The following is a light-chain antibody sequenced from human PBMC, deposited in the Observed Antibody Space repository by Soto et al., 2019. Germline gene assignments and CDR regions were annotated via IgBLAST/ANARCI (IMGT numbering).Light chain of an antibody. Sequence: QSVLTQPASVSGYPGQSITISCTRSSSHVGSYDFVSWYQQHPGKAPKVLIYEVTKRPSGVSDRFSGSKSGNTASLTISGLQADDEADYYCCADAGSSRYVFGTGTKVTVL. CDR3: CADAGSSRYV. V-gene: IGLV2-23*02. CDR1: SSHVGSYDF. J-gene: IGLJ1*01. CDR2: EVT.